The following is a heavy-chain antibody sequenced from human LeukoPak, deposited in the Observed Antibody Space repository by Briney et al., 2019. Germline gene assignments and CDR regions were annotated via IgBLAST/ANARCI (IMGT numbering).Heavy chain of an antibody. CDR2: IIPIFGTS. D-gene: IGHD2-2*01. CDR3: ARDFLIVPAAKVAVWFDP. V-gene: IGHV1-69*06. CDR1: GGTFSSYA. J-gene: IGHJ5*02. Sequence: ASVKVSCKASGGTFSSYAISWGRQAPGQGLEWMGWIIPIFGTSNYAQKFQGRVTITADKSTSTAYMELSSLRSDDTAVYYCARDFLIVPAAKVAVWFDPWGQGTLVTVSS.